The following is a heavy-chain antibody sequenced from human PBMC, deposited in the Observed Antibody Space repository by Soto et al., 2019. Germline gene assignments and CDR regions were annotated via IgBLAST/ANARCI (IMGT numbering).Heavy chain of an antibody. V-gene: IGHV3-74*01. CDR3: ARDYSNLWFGELLPDTSYPLLAYNWFDP. Sequence: GGSLRLSCAASGFTFSSYWMHWVRQAPGKGLVWVSRINSDGSSTSYADSVKGRFTISRDNAKNTLYLQMNSLRAEDTAVYYCARDYSNLWFGELLPDTSYPLLAYNWFDPWGQGTLVTVSS. J-gene: IGHJ5*02. D-gene: IGHD3-10*01. CDR2: INSDGSST. CDR1: GFTFSSYW.